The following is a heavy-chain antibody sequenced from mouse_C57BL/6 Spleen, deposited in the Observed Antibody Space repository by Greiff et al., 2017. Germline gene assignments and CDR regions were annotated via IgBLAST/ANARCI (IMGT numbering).Heavy chain of an antibody. D-gene: IGHD2-3*01. J-gene: IGHJ4*01. V-gene: IGHV3-8*01. CDR1: GYSITSDY. CDR2: ISYSGST. CDR3: ARYDGYYFYAMDY. Sequence: DVHLVESGPGLAKPSQTLSLTCSVTGYSITSDYWNWIRKFPGNKLEYMGYISYSGSTYYNPSLKSRISITRDTSKNQYYLQLNSVTTEDTATYYCARYDGYYFYAMDYWGQGTSVTVSS.